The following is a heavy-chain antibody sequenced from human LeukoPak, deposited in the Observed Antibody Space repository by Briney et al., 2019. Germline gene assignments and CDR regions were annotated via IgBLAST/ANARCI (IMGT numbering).Heavy chain of an antibody. Sequence: GESLKISCQGSGYSFTSYGISWVRQAPGQGLEWMGWISAYNGNTNYAQKLQGRVTMTTDTSTSTAYMELRSLRSDDTAVYYCARVFLQLWFSPLLDNWFDPWGQGTLVTVSS. CDR3: ARVFLQLWFSPLLDNWFDP. J-gene: IGHJ5*02. D-gene: IGHD5-18*01. CDR1: GYSFTSYG. CDR2: ISAYNGNT. V-gene: IGHV1-18*01.